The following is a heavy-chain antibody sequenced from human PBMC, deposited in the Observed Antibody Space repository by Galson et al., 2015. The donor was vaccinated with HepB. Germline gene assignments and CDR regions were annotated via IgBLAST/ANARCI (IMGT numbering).Heavy chain of an antibody. CDR3: ARDRCSSTSCFNVNWFDP. J-gene: IGHJ5*02. CDR2: IRGSDDDK. Sequence: SLRLSCATFGFTFSNSAMSWVRQAPGKGLEWVSGIRGSDDDKYYADSVKGRFTISRDDSKNTLYPQMDSLRAVDTAVYYCARDRCSSTSCFNVNWFDPWGQGTLVTVSS. CDR1: GFTFSNSA. V-gene: IGHV3-23*01. D-gene: IGHD2-2*01.